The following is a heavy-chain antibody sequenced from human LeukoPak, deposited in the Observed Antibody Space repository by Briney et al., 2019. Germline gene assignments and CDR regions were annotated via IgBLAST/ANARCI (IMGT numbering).Heavy chain of an antibody. CDR2: INHSGST. V-gene: IGHV4-34*01. CDR3: ARLRSDILTGYYPD. J-gene: IGHJ4*02. CDR1: GGSFSGYY. D-gene: IGHD3-9*01. Sequence: SETLSLTCAVYGGSFSGYYWSWIRQPPGKGLEWIGEINHSGSTNYNPSLKSRVTISVDTSKNQFSLKLSSVTAADTAVYYCARLRSDILTGYYPDWGQGTLVTVSS.